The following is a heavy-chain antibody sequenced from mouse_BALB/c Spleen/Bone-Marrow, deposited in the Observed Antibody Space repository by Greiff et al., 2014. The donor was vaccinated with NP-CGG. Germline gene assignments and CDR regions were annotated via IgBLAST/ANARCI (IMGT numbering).Heavy chain of an antibody. Sequence: QVQLQQSGAELAQPGASVKMSCKASGYTFTSYWMHWVKQRPGQGLEWIGNINPSSGYTEYNQKFKDKATLTAEKSSSTDYMQLSSLTSEDSAVYYCARPITTGIQAWFAYWGQGIPVTVSA. J-gene: IGHJ3*01. CDR3: ARPITTGIQAWFAY. CDR1: GYTFTSYW. CDR2: INPSSGYT. D-gene: IGHD2-4*01. V-gene: IGHV1-7*01.